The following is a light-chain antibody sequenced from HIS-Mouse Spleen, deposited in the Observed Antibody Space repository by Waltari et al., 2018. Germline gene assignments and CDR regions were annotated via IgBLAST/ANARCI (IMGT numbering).Light chain of an antibody. CDR2: KAS. CDR1: QSISSW. J-gene: IGKJ4*01. CDR3: QQYNSYSLT. V-gene: IGKV1-5*03. Sequence: DIQMTKSPSTLSASVGDRVTITCRASQSISSWLAWYQQKPGKAPKLLIYKASSLASGVPSRFTGSVSWTEFTLTISSLQPDDFATYYCQQYNSYSLTFGGGTKVEIK.